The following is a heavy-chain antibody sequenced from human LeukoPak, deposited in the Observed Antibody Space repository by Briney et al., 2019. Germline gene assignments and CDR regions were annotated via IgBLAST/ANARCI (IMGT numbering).Heavy chain of an antibody. CDR2: ISGSGGST. D-gene: IGHD5-18*01. Sequence: GGSLRLSCAASGFTFSSYAMSWVRQAPGKGLEWVSAISGSGGSTYYADSVKGRFTISRDNSKDALYLQMNSLRAEDTAVYYCAKDLRAMVKGTFDIWGQGTMVTVSS. V-gene: IGHV3-23*01. CDR3: AKDLRAMVKGTFDI. CDR1: GFTFSSYA. J-gene: IGHJ3*02.